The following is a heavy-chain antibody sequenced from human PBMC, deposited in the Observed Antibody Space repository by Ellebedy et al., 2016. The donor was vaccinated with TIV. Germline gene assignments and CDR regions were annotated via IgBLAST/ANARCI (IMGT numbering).Heavy chain of an antibody. CDR3: AGVPAAMHSGIGYFDY. Sequence: GESLKISXAASGFTFSSYAMSWVRQAPGKGLEWVSAISGSGGSTYYADSVKGRFTISRDNAKNSLYLQMNSLRDEDTAVYYCAGVPAAMHSGIGYFDYWGQGTLVTVSS. CDR2: ISGSGGST. V-gene: IGHV3-23*01. CDR1: GFTFSSYA. D-gene: IGHD2-2*01. J-gene: IGHJ4*02.